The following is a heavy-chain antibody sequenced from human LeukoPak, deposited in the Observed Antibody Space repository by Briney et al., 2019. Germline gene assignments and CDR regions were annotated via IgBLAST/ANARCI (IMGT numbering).Heavy chain of an antibody. Sequence: GASVTVSFKSSGYTFTSYYIHWVRQAPGQGLEWMGWISPYSGATNSAQRFQGRVTMTRDTSISTAYMEVNRLTSDDTAVYYCARPASSPQRYFDYWGQGTPVTVSS. D-gene: IGHD6-13*01. CDR3: ARPASSPQRYFDY. CDR1: GYTFTSYY. CDR2: ISPYSGAT. V-gene: IGHV1-2*02. J-gene: IGHJ4*02.